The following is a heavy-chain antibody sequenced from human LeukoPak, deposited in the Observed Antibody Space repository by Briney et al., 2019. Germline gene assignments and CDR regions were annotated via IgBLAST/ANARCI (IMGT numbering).Heavy chain of an antibody. CDR1: GGSISSYY. CDR2: IYYSGST. J-gene: IGHJ4*02. CDR3: ARDLFGIVGASEY. Sequence: PSETLSLTCTVSGGSISSYYWSWIRQPPGKGLEWIGYIYYSGSTNYNPSLKSRVTISVDTSKNQFSLKLSSVTAADTAVYYCARDLFGIVGASEYWGQGTLVTVSS. V-gene: IGHV4-59*12. D-gene: IGHD1-26*01.